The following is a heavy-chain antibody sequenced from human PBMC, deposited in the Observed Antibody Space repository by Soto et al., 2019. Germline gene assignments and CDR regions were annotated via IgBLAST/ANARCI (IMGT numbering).Heavy chain of an antibody. V-gene: IGHV4-4*07. Sequence: SETLSLTCSVSCGSLSKYYWSWIRQPAGKGLEWIGRISTSGHVVSKASLRSRLTMSVDTSKNHFSLKLTSVTAADTAVYYCARVIIDFWSLHPMSSHYWGQADLGTGS. D-gene: IGHD3-3*01. CDR2: ISTSGHV. CDR3: ARVIIDFWSLHPMSSHY. CDR1: CGSLSKYY. J-gene: IGHJ4*02.